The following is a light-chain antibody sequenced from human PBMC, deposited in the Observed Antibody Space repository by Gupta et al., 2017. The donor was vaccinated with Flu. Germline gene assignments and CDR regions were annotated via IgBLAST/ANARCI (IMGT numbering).Light chain of an antibody. CDR2: AAS. CDR3: QQYGASPPRYT. CDR1: QSLGHSS. J-gene: IGKJ2*01. Sequence: LSLSPGESATLFCRASQSLGHSSLAWDRQLPGQAPSLLIYAASRRATGIPDRFSGTGSGTDFALTISRLEPEDSAVYYCQQYGASPPRYTFGQGTKLEIK. V-gene: IGKV3-20*01.